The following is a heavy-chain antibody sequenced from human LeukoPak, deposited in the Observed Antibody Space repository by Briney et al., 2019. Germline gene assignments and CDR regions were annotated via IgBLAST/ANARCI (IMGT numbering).Heavy chain of an antibody. J-gene: IGHJ4*02. CDR3: ARGVSTTSETGDYGGGYYYFDN. D-gene: IGHD4-17*01. CDR1: GGSLSNYQ. CDR2: INHVGSS. V-gene: IGHV4-34*01. Sequence: SETLSLTCAVNGGSLSNYQWTWIRQSPEKGLEWIGKINHVGSSNYNPSLKSRVAVSLEAPKNQFSLELRSVTAADTAVYYCARGVSTTSETGDYGGGYYYFDNWGQGILVTVSS.